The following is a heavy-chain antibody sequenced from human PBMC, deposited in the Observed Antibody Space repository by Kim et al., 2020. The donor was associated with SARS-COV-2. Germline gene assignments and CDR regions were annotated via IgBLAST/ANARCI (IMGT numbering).Heavy chain of an antibody. J-gene: IGHJ4*02. CDR3: ARHSLSSDFDY. Sequence: ASVKVSCKASGYTFTSYAINWLRQAPGQGLEWMAWINMGTGNPNYAQGFTGRYVFSLDTSVSTAYMQINSLRTEDTAVYYCARHSLSSDFDYWGQGTLLT. D-gene: IGHD6-6*01. CDR2: INMGTGNP. V-gene: IGHV7-4-1*02. CDR1: GYTFTSYA.